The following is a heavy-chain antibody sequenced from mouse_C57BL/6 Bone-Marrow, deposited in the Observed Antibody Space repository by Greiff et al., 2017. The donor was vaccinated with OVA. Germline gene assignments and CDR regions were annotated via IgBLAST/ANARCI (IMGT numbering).Heavy chain of an antibody. V-gene: IGHV1-19*01. CDR3: LPLYAMDY. CDR1: GYTFTDYY. CDR2: INPYNGGT. Sequence: VQLQQSGPVLVKPGASVKMSCKASGYTFTDYYMNWVKQSHGKSLEWIGVINPYNGGTSYNQKFKGKAKLTAVTSASTAYMELSSLTNEDSAVYYCLPLYAMDYWGQGTSVTVSS. J-gene: IGHJ4*01. D-gene: IGHD5-5*01.